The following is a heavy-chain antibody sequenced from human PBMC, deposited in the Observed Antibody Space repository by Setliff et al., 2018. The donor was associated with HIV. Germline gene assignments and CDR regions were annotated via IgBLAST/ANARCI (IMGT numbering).Heavy chain of an antibody. CDR2: IKQDGSEK. Sequence: GESLTISCAASGFTFSSYWMSWVRQAPGKGLEWVANIKQDGSEKYYVDSVKGRFTISRDNAKNSLYLQMNSLRAEDTAVYYCARLKVDTIFGVVITNPFDYWGQGTLVTVSS. J-gene: IGHJ4*02. CDR1: GFTFSSYW. D-gene: IGHD3-3*01. CDR3: ARLKVDTIFGVVITNPFDY. V-gene: IGHV3-7*03.